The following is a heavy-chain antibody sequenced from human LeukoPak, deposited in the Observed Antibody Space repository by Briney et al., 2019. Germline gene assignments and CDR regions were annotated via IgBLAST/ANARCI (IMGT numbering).Heavy chain of an antibody. V-gene: IGHV3-NL1*01. CDR2: ISGLGDKQ. J-gene: IGHJ4*01. D-gene: IGHD6-13*01. Sequence: PGGSLRLSCAASGFIFTDYGFHWVRQAPGKGLEWVSGISGLGDKQYYADSVKGRFTISRDNSKNTVYLDMNSLRVEETGIYYCAKDSSAWYFYFDSWGQGTPVTVSS. CDR1: GFIFTDYG. CDR3: AKDSSAWYFYFDS.